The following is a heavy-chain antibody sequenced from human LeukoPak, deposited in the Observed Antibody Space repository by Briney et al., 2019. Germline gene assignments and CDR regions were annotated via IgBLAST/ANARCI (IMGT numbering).Heavy chain of an antibody. V-gene: IGHV4-34*01. CDR3: AKDQGTVTAPFDY. CDR1: GGSFSGYY. CDR2: INHSGST. Sequence: PSETLSLTCAVYGGSFSGYYWSWIRQPPGKGLEWIGEINHSGSTNYNPSLKSRVTISVDTSKNQFSLKLSSVTAADTAVYYCAKDQGTVTAPFDYWGQGTLVTVSS. D-gene: IGHD4-17*01. J-gene: IGHJ4*02.